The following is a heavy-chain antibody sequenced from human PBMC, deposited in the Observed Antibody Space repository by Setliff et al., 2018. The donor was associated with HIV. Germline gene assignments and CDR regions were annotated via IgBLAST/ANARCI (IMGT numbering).Heavy chain of an antibody. V-gene: IGHV4-39*07. D-gene: IGHD3-22*01. J-gene: IGHJ4*02. CDR3: ARDPHYYDRSGHYSWFYFDY. CDR2: IFHSGTT. Sequence: LSLTCTVSGDSFSSNTNHWGWIRQPPGKGLEWIGNIFHSGTTYYNPSLKGRVTIAIDTSKNQFSLKLTSLTAADTAVYFCARDPHYYDRSGHYSWFYFDYWGQGTLVTVSS. CDR1: GDSFSSNTNH.